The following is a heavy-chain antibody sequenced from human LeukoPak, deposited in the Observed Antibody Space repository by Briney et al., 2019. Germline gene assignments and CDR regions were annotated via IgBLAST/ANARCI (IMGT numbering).Heavy chain of an antibody. J-gene: IGHJ4*02. V-gene: IGHV3-30*02. Sequence: GGSLRLSCAASGFTFSSYGMHRVRQAPGKGLEWVAFIRYDGSNRYYADSVKGRFTISRDNSKNTLYLQMNSLRAEDTAVYYCAKDSSGSGYYYFDYWGQGTLVTVSS. CDR1: GFTFSSYG. CDR2: IRYDGSNR. CDR3: AKDSSGSGYYYFDY. D-gene: IGHD3-22*01.